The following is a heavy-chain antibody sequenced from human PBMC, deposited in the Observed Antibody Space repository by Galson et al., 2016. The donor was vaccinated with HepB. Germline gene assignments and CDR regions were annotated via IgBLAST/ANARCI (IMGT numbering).Heavy chain of an antibody. J-gene: IGHJ4*02. CDR1: GFTFSSYW. CDR2: INGDGSSA. D-gene: IGHD6-19*01. Sequence: SLRLSCAASGFTFSSYWMHWVRQAPREGPVWVSRINGDGSSAGYSDSVKGRFTISRDNANNTLYLQMNSLRAEDTAVYYCARDVASGWYQGLGHWGQGTLVTVSS. CDR3: ARDVASGWYQGLGH. V-gene: IGHV3-74*01.